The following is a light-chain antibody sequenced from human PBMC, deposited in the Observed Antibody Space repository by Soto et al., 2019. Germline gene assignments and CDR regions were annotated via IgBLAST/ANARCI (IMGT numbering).Light chain of an antibody. CDR3: QQYGGSLMT. J-gene: IGKJ5*01. Sequence: EIVLTQSPATLPLSPGERATLSCRASQSVSSYLAWYQQKPGQAPRLLIYDASNRATGIPARFSGSGSGTDFTLTISRLEPEDFAVYYCQQYGGSLMTFGQGTRLEIK. CDR2: DAS. CDR1: QSVSSY. V-gene: IGKV3-11*01.